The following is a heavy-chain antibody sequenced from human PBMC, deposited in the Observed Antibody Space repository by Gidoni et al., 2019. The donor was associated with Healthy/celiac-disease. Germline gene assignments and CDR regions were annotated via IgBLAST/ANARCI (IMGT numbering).Heavy chain of an antibody. CDR2: ISGSGGST. Sequence: EVQLLESGGGLVQPGGSLRLSCAASGFTFSSYAMGWVRQAPGKGLEWVSAISGSGGSTYYADSVKGRFTISRDNSKNTLYLQMNSLRAEDTAVYYCAKGRYCSGGSCYSLGYFDYWGQGTLVTVSS. V-gene: IGHV3-23*01. D-gene: IGHD2-15*01. J-gene: IGHJ4*02. CDR3: AKGRYCSGGSCYSLGYFDY. CDR1: GFTFSSYA.